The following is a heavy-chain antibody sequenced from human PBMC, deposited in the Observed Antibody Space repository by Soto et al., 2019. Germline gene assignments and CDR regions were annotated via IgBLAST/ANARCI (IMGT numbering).Heavy chain of an antibody. J-gene: IGHJ4*02. CDR3: ARDATPAAY. Sequence: QVQLVQSGAEVKKPGASVKVSCKASGYTFTSYGLSWVRQAPGQGLEWMGWIRAYHGNTNYAQKLQGRVTMTTYTATSTAHSELRRLRSDDTALYYSARDATPAAYWGQGTLVTVSS. V-gene: IGHV1-18*01. CDR2: IRAYHGNT. D-gene: IGHD6-13*01. CDR1: GYTFTSYG.